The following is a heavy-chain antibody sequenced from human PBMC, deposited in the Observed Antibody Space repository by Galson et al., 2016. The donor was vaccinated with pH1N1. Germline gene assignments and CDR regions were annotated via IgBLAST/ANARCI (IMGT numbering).Heavy chain of an antibody. Sequence: TLSLTCTVSGGSMNSADYYWSWIRQPPGKGLEWIGYIYYSGTTYFSPSLKSRLSMSVDMSNNQFSLTLNSVIAADTAVYYCARLWYGEYIDYWGQGTRVTVSS. CDR2: IYYSGTT. CDR3: ARLWYGEYIDY. D-gene: IGHD3-10*01. CDR1: GGSMNSADYY. J-gene: IGHJ4*02. V-gene: IGHV4-30-4*01.